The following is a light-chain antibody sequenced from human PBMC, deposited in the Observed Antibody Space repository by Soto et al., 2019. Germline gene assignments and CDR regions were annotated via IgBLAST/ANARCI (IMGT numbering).Light chain of an antibody. J-gene: IGKJ2*01. V-gene: IGKV3D-15*01. CDR3: QQYNNWPPVYT. Sequence: EIAMTQSPATLSVSPGEGATLSCRASQSVGSKVAWYQQRPLQDPRLLIYDASTRATGIAARFSGSGSGTEFTLTISSLQSEDFAVYYCQQYNNWPPVYTFGQGTKLEIK. CDR1: QSVGSK. CDR2: DAS.